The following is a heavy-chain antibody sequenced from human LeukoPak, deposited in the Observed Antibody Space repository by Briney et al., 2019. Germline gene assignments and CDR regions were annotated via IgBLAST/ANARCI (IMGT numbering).Heavy chain of an antibody. Sequence: SETLSLTCAASGDSISNPKWWSWVRQPPGKGLEWLGEVYSGGTTNCNPSLRSRVTISVDPSKNQISLRLSSVTAADTAVYYCTREVNYDSSGMWGQGTMVIVSS. V-gene: IGHV4-4*02. J-gene: IGHJ3*01. D-gene: IGHD3-22*01. CDR3: TREVNYDSSGM. CDR2: VYSGGTT. CDR1: GDSISNPKW.